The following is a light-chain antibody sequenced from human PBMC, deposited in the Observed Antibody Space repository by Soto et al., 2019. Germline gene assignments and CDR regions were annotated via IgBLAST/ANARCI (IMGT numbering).Light chain of an antibody. J-gene: IGLJ1*01. CDR2: KGT. CDR3: CSSEPASTYV. V-gene: IGLV2-23*01. CDR1: SSDVGAYNS. Sequence: QSALAQPASVSGSPGQSITISCPGTSSDVGAYNSVSWYQQHPHRAPQVIIYKGTQRPSGVSNRFAGSTSGNAASLTISAPQPEEEAHHLCCSSEPASTYVCGTRTKV.